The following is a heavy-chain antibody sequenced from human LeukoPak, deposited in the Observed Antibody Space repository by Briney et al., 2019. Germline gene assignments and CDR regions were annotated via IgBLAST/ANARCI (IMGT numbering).Heavy chain of an antibody. CDR2: IYYSGST. CDR1: GGSISSSSYY. V-gene: IGHV4-39*01. D-gene: IGHD6-13*01. CDR3: ARLVLDSSWYPTFDY. Sequence: SETLSLTCTVSGGSISSSSYYWGWIRQPPGKGLEWIGSIYYSGSTYYNPSLKSRVTISIDTSKNQFSLKLSSVTAADTAVYYCARLVLDSSWYPTFDYWGQGTLVTVSS. J-gene: IGHJ4*02.